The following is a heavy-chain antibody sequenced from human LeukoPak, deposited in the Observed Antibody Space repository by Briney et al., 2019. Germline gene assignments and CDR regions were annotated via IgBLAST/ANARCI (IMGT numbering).Heavy chain of an antibody. J-gene: IGHJ3*02. CDR3: ARRTGVNSVQDAFDI. CDR2: PGDSDT. Sequence: PGDSDTRYSPSFQGQVTISADKSISTAYLQWSSLKASDTAMYYCARRTGVNSVQDAFDIWGQGTMVTVSS. D-gene: IGHD3-10*01. V-gene: IGHV5-51*01.